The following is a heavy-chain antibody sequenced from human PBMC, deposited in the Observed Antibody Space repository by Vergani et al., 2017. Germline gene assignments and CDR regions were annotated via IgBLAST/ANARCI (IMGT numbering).Heavy chain of an antibody. Sequence: QVQLVESGGGLVKPGGSLRLSCAASGFTFSDYYMSWIRQAPGKGLEWVSYISSSGSTIYYADSVKGRLTISRDNAKNSLYLQMNSLRAEDTAVYYCARAAYDYVWGSYRPLPFDYWGQGTLVTVSS. CDR2: ISSSGSTI. V-gene: IGHV3-11*01. CDR1: GFTFSDYY. CDR3: ARAAYDYVWGSYRPLPFDY. D-gene: IGHD3-16*01. J-gene: IGHJ4*02.